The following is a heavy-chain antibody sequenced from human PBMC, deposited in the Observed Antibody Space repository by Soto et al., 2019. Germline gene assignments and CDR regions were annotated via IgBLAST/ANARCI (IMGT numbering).Heavy chain of an antibody. CDR3: ARGGTGTTDYYYFGMDV. Sequence: QVQLQESGPGLVKPSQTLSLTCTVSGGSISSGGYYWSWIRQHPGKGLDWIGYIYYSGSTYYSPSPKSRVTISVDTSKTQFSLRLSSVTAADTAVYFCARGGTGTTDYYYFGMDVWGQGTTVTVSS. CDR2: IYYSGST. CDR1: GGSISSGGYY. V-gene: IGHV4-31*03. D-gene: IGHD1-7*01. J-gene: IGHJ6*02.